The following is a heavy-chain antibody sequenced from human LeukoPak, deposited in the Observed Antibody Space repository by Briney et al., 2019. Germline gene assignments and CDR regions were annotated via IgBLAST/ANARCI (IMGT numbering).Heavy chain of an antibody. CDR3: ARLRRGYSYGHFDY. D-gene: IGHD5-18*01. V-gene: IGHV4-4*02. CDR2: IYHSGST. J-gene: IGHJ4*02. Sequence: SGTLSLTCDVSGDSISSSNWWNWVRQPPGKGLEWIGGIYHSGSTNYNPSLKSRVTMSVDKSKNQFSLKLSSVTAADTAVYYCARLRRGYSYGHFDYWGQGTLVTVSS. CDR1: GDSISSSNW.